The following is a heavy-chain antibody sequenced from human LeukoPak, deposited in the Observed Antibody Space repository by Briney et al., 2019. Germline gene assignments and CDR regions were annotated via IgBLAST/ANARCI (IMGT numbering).Heavy chain of an antibody. Sequence: GGSLRLSCAASEFTFSNYWMSWVRQAPGKGLEWVANIKQDGSEKYYVDSVKGRFTISRDNAKNSLYLQMNSLRAEDTAVYYCAKGEGMSPKYYYDSSGYYYYFDYWGQGTLVTVSS. CDR1: EFTFSNYW. CDR2: IKQDGSEK. J-gene: IGHJ4*02. CDR3: AKGEGMSPKYYYDSSGYYYYFDY. D-gene: IGHD3-22*01. V-gene: IGHV3-7*03.